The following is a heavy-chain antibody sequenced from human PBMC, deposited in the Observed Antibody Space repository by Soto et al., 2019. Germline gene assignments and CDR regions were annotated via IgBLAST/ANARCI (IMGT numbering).Heavy chain of an antibody. D-gene: IGHD6-13*01. Sequence: GGSLRLSCAASGFTFSNAGRNWVRQAPGKGLEWVSHISSSTGYTNYADSVKGRFTISRDNAKKSLYLQMNSLRAEDTAVYYCARGDSTWSYWGQGTLVTVSS. J-gene: IGHJ4*02. CDR2: ISSSTGYT. CDR1: GFTFSNAG. CDR3: ARGDSTWSY. V-gene: IGHV3-11*05.